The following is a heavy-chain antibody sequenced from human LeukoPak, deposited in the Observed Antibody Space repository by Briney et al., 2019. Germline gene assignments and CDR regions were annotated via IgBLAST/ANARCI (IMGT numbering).Heavy chain of an antibody. CDR2: ISSSSSNI. CDR1: GFTLSTYS. CDR3: ASPVYSSTPTGY. D-gene: IGHD2-2*01. V-gene: IGHV3-48*04. Sequence: GGSLRLSCAASGFTLSTYSMNWVRQAPGKGLEWLSYISSSSSNIHYADSVKGRFTISRDNAKNSLFLQMNSLRAEDTAVYYCASPVYSSTPTGYWGQGTLVTVSS. J-gene: IGHJ4*02.